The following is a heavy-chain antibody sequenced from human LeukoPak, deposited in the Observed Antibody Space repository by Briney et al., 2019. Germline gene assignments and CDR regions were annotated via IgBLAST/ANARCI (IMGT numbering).Heavy chain of an antibody. CDR2: ISGSGDNT. J-gene: IGHJ4*02. CDR3: AKTQGYFDY. CDR1: GFTFNNYA. Sequence: GGSLRLSCAASGFTFNNYAITWVRQAPGKGLEWVSAISGSGDNTYYRDSVKGRFTFSRDNSKNTLYLQMNSLRAEDTAVYYCAKTQGYFDYWGQGTLVTVSS. V-gene: IGHV3-23*01.